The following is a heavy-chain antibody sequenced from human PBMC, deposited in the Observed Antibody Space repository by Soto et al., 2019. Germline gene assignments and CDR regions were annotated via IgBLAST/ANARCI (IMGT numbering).Heavy chain of an antibody. CDR2: IYASRAT. V-gene: IGHV4-59*07. D-gene: IGHD3-3*02. CDR1: GGYIGSFC. Sequence: SDTLSLTCTVSGGYIGSFCLSWIRQSTGGTLEWICYIYASRATTYNPSLESRITMSVDIPNNEFSLDLTSVTAADTAVYYCARSHSFDGSIYHYYFDFWGQGTLVTVSS. J-gene: IGHJ4*02. CDR3: ARSHSFDGSIYHYYFDF.